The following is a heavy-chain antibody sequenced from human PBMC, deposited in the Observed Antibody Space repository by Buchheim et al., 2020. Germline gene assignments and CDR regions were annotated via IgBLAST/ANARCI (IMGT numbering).Heavy chain of an antibody. CDR1: GGTFSSYA. D-gene: IGHD3-3*01. V-gene: IGHV1-69*12. J-gene: IGHJ6*02. CDR3: ARCQASCDFWSGYMRASLYGMDV. Sequence: QVQLVQSGAEVKKPGSSVKVSCKASGGTFSSYAISWVRQAPGQGLEWMGGIIPIFGTANYAQKFQGRVTITADESTSTAYMELSSLRSEDTAVYYCARCQASCDFWSGYMRASLYGMDVWGQGTT. CDR2: IIPIFGTA.